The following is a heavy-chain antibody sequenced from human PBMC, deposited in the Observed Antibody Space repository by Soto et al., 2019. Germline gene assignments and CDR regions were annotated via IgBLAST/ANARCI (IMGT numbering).Heavy chain of an antibody. CDR3: AKVVYSSGYYPFDY. V-gene: IGHV3-23*01. D-gene: IGHD6-19*01. J-gene: IGHJ4*02. Sequence: GGSLRLSCAASGFTFGSYAMSWVRQAPGKGLEWVSAIGGRGGNTYYAVKGHFTISRDNSKSTQYLQMNSLRAEDTAVYYCAKVVYSSGYYPFDYWGQGALVTVSS. CDR2: IGGRGGNT. CDR1: GFTFGSYA.